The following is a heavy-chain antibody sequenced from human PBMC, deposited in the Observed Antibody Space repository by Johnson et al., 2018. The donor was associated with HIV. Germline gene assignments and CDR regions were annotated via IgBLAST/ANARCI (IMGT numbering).Heavy chain of an antibody. CDR1: GFNFDDFD. J-gene: IGHJ3*02. CDR3: AKDRGSYGSFDI. Sequence: VQLVESGGGVIRPGGSLRLSCVGSGFNFDDFDMRWVRQVPGRGLEWVSGINWSGGDAGYVDSVKGRFTISRDNAKNSLYLQMNDLQINSLRAQDTAVYYCAKDRGSYGSFDIWGQGTMVTVSS. V-gene: IGHV3-20*04. CDR2: INWSGGDA. D-gene: IGHD1-26*01.